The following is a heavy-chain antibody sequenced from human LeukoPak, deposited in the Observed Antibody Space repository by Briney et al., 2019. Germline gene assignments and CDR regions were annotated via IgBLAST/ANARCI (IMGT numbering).Heavy chain of an antibody. J-gene: IGHJ3*02. V-gene: IGHV3-30*02. CDR3: ANPKRCLYSYDSSGYCLDAFDI. D-gene: IGHD3-22*01. CDR1: GFTFSSYG. CDR2: IRYDGSNK. Sequence: GGSLRLSCEASGFTFSSYGMHWVRQAPGKGLEWVAFIRYDGSNKYYADSVKGRFTISRDNSKNTLYLQMNSLRAEDTAVYYCANPKRCLYSYDSSGYCLDAFDIWGQGTMVTVSS.